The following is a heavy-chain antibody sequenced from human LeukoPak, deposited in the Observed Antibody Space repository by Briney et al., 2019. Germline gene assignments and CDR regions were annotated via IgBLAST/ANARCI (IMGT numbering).Heavy chain of an antibody. Sequence: SETLSLTCAVYGGSFSGYYWSWIRQPPGKGLEWIGEINHSGSTNYNPSLKSRVTISVDTSKNQFSLKLSSVTAADTAVYYCARNYYFDYWGQGTLVTASS. CDR3: ARNYYFDY. V-gene: IGHV4-34*01. CDR1: GGSFSGYY. J-gene: IGHJ4*02. D-gene: IGHD1-7*01. CDR2: INHSGST.